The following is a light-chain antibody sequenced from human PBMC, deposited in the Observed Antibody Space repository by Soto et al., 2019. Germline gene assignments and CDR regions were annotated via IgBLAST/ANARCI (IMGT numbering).Light chain of an antibody. J-gene: IGLJ1*01. Sequence: QSALTQPASVSGSPRQSITISCTGTSSDVGGYNYVSWYQQHPGKAPKLMIYEVSNRPSGVSNRFSGSKSGNTASLTISGLQAEDEADYYCSSYRTSITLNYAFGTGTKLTVL. CDR3: SSYRTSITLNYA. CDR2: EVS. V-gene: IGLV2-14*01. CDR1: SSDVGGYNY.